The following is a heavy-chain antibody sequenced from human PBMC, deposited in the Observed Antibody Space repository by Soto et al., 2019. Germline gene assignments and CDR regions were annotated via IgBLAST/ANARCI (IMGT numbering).Heavy chain of an antibody. J-gene: IGHJ4*02. V-gene: IGHV3-23*01. CDR3: AKPPDYNWNDY. CDR2: VSGSGGCT. D-gene: IGHD1-20*01. Sequence: EVQLLESGGGLVQPGGSLRLSCAASGFTFSCYAMSWVRQAPGKGLEWISAVSGSGGCTYYADSVKGRFTISRDNSKDTLYIQMNNLRAEDTAVYYCAKPPDYNWNDYWGQGTLVTVSS. CDR1: GFTFSCYA.